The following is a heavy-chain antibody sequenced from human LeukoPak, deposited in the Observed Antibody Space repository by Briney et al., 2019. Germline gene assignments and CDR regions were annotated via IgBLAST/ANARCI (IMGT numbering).Heavy chain of an antibody. CDR1: GGSISSINYY. CDR2: ISYSGST. CDR3: ARVGRGEWLLSPPY. D-gene: IGHD3-3*01. V-gene: IGHV4-39*01. J-gene: IGHJ4*02. Sequence: SETLSLTCTVSGGSISSINYYWGWIRQPPGKGLEWIGSISYSGSTYYNPSLKSRVTISVDTSKNQFSLKLSSVTAADTAVYYCARVGRGEWLLSPPYWGQGTLVTVSS.